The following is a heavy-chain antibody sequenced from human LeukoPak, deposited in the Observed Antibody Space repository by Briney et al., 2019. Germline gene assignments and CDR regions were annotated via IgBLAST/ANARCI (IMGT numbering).Heavy chain of an antibody. J-gene: IGHJ4*02. CDR2: IYYSGST. CDR1: GGSISSGGYY. CDR3: ARDGGYSNYAPRWYFDY. D-gene: IGHD4-11*01. Sequence: PSQTLSLTCTVSGGSISSGGYYWSWIRQHPGTGLEWIGYIYYSGSTYYNPSLKSRVTISVDTSKNQFSLKLSSVTAADTAVYYCARDGGYSNYAPRWYFDYWGQGTLVTVSS. V-gene: IGHV4-31*03.